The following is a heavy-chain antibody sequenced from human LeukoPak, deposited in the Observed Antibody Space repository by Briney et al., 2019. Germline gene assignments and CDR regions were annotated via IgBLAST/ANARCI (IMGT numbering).Heavy chain of an antibody. CDR3: AREKYCTPTDCLHGRFYFNS. D-gene: IGHD2-8*01. J-gene: IGHJ4*02. CDR1: GFTVSNNY. Sequence: PGGSLRLSCAASGFTVSNNYMSWVRQAPGKGLEWVAVMSSDGSNDNYANSVKGRFTISRDNSKNALYLQMNTLRAEDTAVYYCAREKYCTPTDCLHGRFYFNSWGQGTPVTVSS. V-gene: IGHV3-30*03. CDR2: MSSDGSND.